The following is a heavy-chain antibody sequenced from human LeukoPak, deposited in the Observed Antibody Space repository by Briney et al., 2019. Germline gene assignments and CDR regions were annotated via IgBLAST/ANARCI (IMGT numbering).Heavy chain of an antibody. CDR3: AKAGFLYCSGGSCYSDHDAFDI. Sequence: GGSLRLSCAASGFTFSSYAMSWVRQAPGKGLEWVSAISGSGGSTYYADSVKGRFTISRDNSKNTLYLQMNSLRAEDTAVYYCAKAGFLYCSGGSCYSDHDAFDIWGQGTMVTVSS. CDR1: GFTFSSYA. CDR2: ISGSGGST. V-gene: IGHV3-23*01. J-gene: IGHJ3*02. D-gene: IGHD2-15*01.